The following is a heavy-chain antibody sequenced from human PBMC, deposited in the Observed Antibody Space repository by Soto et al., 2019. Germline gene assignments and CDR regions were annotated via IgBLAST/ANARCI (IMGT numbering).Heavy chain of an antibody. V-gene: IGHV1-69*01. CDR1: GNTFINYA. Sequence: QVQLVQSGAEVRKPGSSVKVSCGTSGNTFINYAISWVRQAPGQGLEWMGGIIPFSGTTSSTQNFQVGVTFTADFGMTTVYMELSSLKPRDTAVYYCVRSPLIRGVVRGLDVWGQGTTITVSS. CDR2: IIPFSGTT. J-gene: IGHJ6*02. D-gene: IGHD3-10*01. CDR3: VRSPLIRGVVRGLDV.